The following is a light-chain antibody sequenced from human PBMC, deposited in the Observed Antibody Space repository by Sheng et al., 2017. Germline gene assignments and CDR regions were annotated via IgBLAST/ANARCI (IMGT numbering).Light chain of an antibody. CDR2: DVT. Sequence: QSALTQPASVSGSPGQSITISCTGTTSDVGTYNYVSWYQQHPGKAPKLLIYDVTNRPSGISNRFSGSKSGNTASLTISGLQAEDEADYSCSSYTSSTTLIFGGGTKLTVL. CDR1: TSDVGTYNY. V-gene: IGLV2-14*03. CDR3: SSYTSSTTLI. J-gene: IGLJ2*01.